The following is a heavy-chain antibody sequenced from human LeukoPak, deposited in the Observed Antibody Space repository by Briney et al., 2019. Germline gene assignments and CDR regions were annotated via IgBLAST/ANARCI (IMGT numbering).Heavy chain of an antibody. V-gene: IGHV1-69*04. Sequence: ASVKVSCKASGGTFSSYAISWVRQAPGQGLEWMGRIIPILGIANYAQEFQGRVTITADKSTSTAYMELSSLRSEDTAVYYCARGYCSGGSCYNPTNYWGQGTLVTVSS. J-gene: IGHJ4*02. CDR3: ARGYCSGGSCYNPTNY. D-gene: IGHD2-15*01. CDR2: IIPILGIA. CDR1: GGTFSSYA.